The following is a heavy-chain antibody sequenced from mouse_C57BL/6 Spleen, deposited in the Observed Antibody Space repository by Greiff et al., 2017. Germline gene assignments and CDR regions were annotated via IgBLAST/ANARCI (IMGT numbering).Heavy chain of an antibody. D-gene: IGHD1-1*01. CDR1: GFTFSDYG. Sequence: VQLKESGGGLVKPGGSLKLSCAASGFTFSDYGMHWVRQAPEKGLEWVAYISSGSSTIYYADTVKGRFTISRDNAKNTLFLQMTSLRSEDTAMYYCARAPFYGSSSWFAYWGQGTLVTVSA. J-gene: IGHJ3*01. CDR3: ARAPFYGSSSWFAY. CDR2: ISSGSSTI. V-gene: IGHV5-17*01.